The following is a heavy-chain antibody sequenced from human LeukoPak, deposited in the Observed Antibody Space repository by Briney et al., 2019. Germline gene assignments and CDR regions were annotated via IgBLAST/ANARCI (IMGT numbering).Heavy chain of an antibody. CDR2: INPNSGGT. V-gene: IGHV1-2*02. Sequence: ASVKVSCKASGYTFTGYYMHWVRQAPGQGLEWMGWINPNSGGTNYAQKFQGRVTMTRDTSISTAYMELSRLRSDDAAVYYCARTEMGNIVVVPAAMSRFDPWGQGTPVTVSS. J-gene: IGHJ5*02. CDR3: ARTEMGNIVVVPAAMSRFDP. CDR1: GYTFTGYY. D-gene: IGHD2-2*01.